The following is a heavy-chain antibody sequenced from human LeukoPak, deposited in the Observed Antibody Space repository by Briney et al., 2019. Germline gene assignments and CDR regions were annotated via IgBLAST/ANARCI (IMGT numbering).Heavy chain of an antibody. CDR3: ARRPYYYDTSNPAYYYYMDV. V-gene: IGHV4-59*08. CDR2: IYYTGNT. Sequence: SEILSLTCNVSGTSMNNYWWSWIRQPPGTGLEWIGNIYYTGNTNYNPSLKSRVSISVDTSKSQFSLTLRSVSAADTAVYYCARRPYYYDTSNPAYYYYMDVWGKGTTVTVSS. D-gene: IGHD3-22*01. J-gene: IGHJ6*03. CDR1: GTSMNNYW.